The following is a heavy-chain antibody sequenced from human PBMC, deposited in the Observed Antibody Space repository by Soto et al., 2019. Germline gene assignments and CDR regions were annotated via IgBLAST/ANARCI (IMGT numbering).Heavy chain of an antibody. CDR1: GGSISSGGYC. D-gene: IGHD3-10*01. J-gene: IGHJ4*02. Sequence: SETLSLTCTVSGGSISSGGYCWSWIRQHPGKGLEWIGYIYYSGSTYYNPSLKSRVTISVDTSKNQFSLKLSSVTAADTAVYYCARRSITMVRGVAFDYWGQGTLVTVSS. CDR3: ARRSITMVRGVAFDY. CDR2: IYYSGST. V-gene: IGHV4-31*03.